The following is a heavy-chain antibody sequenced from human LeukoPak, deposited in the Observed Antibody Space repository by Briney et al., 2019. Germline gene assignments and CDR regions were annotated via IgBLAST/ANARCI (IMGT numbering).Heavy chain of an antibody. D-gene: IGHD6-19*01. CDR2: IDHSGST. J-gene: IGHJ3*02. V-gene: IGHV4-4*02. CDR1: GASVSSSTW. Sequence: PSGTLSLTCAVSGASVSSSTWWSWVRQPPGKGLEWIGEIDHSGSTNYSPSLKSRITISVDKSKNQFSLRLSSVTAADTAVYYCASPWGSGWYSKAYDIWGQGTMVTVSS. CDR3: ASPWGSGWYSKAYDI.